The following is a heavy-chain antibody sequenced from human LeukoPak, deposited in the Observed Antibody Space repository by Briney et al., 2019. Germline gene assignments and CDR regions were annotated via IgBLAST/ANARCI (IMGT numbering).Heavy chain of an antibody. CDR2: IASDGSST. V-gene: IGHV3-74*01. D-gene: IGHD4-23*01. J-gene: IGHJ4*02. Sequence: SGGSLRLSCAASGLTFSNYGMHWVRQAPGKGLVWVSRIASDGSSTTYADSVKGRFSISRDNAKNTLYLQMNSLRVEDTAVYYCARGRPHGNDYWGQGTLVTVSS. CDR3: ARGRPHGNDY. CDR1: GLTFSNYG.